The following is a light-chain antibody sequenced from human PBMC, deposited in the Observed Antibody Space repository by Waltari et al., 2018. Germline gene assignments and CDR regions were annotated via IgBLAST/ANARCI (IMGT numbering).Light chain of an antibody. CDR1: QSIGSW. Sequence: DIQMTQSPSTLSASVGDRVTITCRASQSIGSWLAWYQQKPGKAPELLIYKASTLESGVSSRFSGSASGTEFTLPISSLQADEFATYYCQEYHISSTFGQGTKLAIQ. J-gene: IGKJ2*01. V-gene: IGKV1-5*03. CDR3: QEYHISST. CDR2: KAS.